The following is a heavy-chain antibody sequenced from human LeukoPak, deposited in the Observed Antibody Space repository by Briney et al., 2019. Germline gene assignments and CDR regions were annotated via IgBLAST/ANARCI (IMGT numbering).Heavy chain of an antibody. CDR1: GGSLSSYY. CDR3: ATTVGAYYDFWSGYATDHYYYYMDV. J-gene: IGHJ6*03. CDR2: IYTSGST. V-gene: IGHV4-4*07. D-gene: IGHD3-3*01. Sequence: SETLSLTCTVSGGSLSSYYWSWIRQPAGKGLEWIGRIYTSGSTNYNPSLTSRVTMSVDTSKNQFSLKLSSVTAADPAVYYCATTVGAYYDFWSGYATDHYYYYMDVWGKGTTVTVSS.